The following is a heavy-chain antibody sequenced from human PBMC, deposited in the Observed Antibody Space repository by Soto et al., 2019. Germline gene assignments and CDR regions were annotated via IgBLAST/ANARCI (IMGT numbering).Heavy chain of an antibody. D-gene: IGHD5-18*01. Sequence: GGSLRLSCAASRFMFSSYWMHWVRQAPGKGLVWVSRINSDGGTTTYADSVKGRFTISRDNAKNTLYLQMNSMRAEDTAVYYCARGSEYSYGYPYYGMDVWGQGTTVTVSS. J-gene: IGHJ6*02. CDR1: RFMFSSYW. V-gene: IGHV3-74*01. CDR2: INSDGGTT. CDR3: ARGSEYSYGYPYYGMDV.